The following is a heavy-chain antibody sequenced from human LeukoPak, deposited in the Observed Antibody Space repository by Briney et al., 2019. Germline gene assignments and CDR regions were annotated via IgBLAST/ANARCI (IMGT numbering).Heavy chain of an antibody. CDR1: GGTFSRYA. Sequence: SVKVSCKASGGTFSRYAISWIRQAPGQGLEWMGGIIPIFGTTNHAQKFQGRVTITADEFMSTAYMELSSLRSEDTAVYYCARGAYGSGKGYFGYWGQGTLVTVSS. V-gene: IGHV1-69*01. J-gene: IGHJ4*02. D-gene: IGHD3-10*01. CDR2: IIPIFGTT. CDR3: ARGAYGSGKGYFGY.